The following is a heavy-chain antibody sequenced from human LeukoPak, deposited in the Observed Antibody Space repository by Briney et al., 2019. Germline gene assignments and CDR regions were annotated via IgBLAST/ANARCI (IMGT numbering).Heavy chain of an antibody. D-gene: IGHD6-13*01. CDR3: AGRRQGITGSGYY. Sequence: SETLSHTCTVSGGSISTYHWSWIRQPAGKGLERIGRIYTSGSTNYNPSLKSRVTMSVDTSKNQFSLKPNSVTAADTAVYYCAGRRQGITGSGYYWGQGTLVTVSS. V-gene: IGHV4-4*07. CDR1: GGSISTYH. CDR2: IYTSGST. J-gene: IGHJ4*02.